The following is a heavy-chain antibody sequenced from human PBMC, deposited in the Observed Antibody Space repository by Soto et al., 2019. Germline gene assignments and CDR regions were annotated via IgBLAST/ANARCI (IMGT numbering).Heavy chain of an antibody. D-gene: IGHD1-26*01. J-gene: IGHJ2*01. Sequence: ASVKVSCKASGYTFASYGISWVRQAPGQGLEWMGWISAYNGNTNYAQKLQGRVTMTTDTLTSTAYMELRSLRSEDTAVYYCARGGSLYWYFDLWGRGTLVTVSS. V-gene: IGHV1-18*01. CDR3: ARGGSLYWYFDL. CDR2: ISAYNGNT. CDR1: GYTFASYG.